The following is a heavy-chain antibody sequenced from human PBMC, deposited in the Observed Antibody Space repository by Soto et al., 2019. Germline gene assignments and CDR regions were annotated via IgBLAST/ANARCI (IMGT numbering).Heavy chain of an antibody. CDR3: ARDRGYNYYGMDV. Sequence: QVQLVESGGGVVQPGRSLRLSCAASGFTFSSYAMHWVRQAPGKGLEWVAVISYDGSNKYYADSVKGRFTISRDNSKNTLYLQMNSLRAEDTAVYYCARDRGYNYYGMDVWGQGTTVTVSS. V-gene: IGHV3-30-3*01. J-gene: IGHJ6*02. D-gene: IGHD3-10*01. CDR2: ISYDGSNK. CDR1: GFTFSSYA.